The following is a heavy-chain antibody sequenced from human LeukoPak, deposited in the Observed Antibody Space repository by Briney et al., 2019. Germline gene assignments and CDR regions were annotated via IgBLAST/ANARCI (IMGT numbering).Heavy chain of an antibody. J-gene: IGHJ3*02. CDR3: ARGGDCSSTSCYFAFDI. Sequence: SETLSLTCTVSGGSISSGGYSWRWIRQPPGKGLVWIGNIYHGGSTHCNPSLKSRVTISVDRSKTQFSLKLSSVTAADTAVYYCARGGDCSSTSCYFAFDIWGQGTMVTVSS. CDR2: IYHGGST. D-gene: IGHD2-2*01. CDR1: GGSISSGGYS. V-gene: IGHV4-30-2*01.